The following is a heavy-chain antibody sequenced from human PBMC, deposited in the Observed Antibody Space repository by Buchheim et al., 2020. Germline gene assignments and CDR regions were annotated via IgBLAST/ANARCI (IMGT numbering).Heavy chain of an antibody. CDR3: ARDVNWNYESWFDP. CDR2: ISYDGSNK. Sequence: QVQLVESGGGVVQPGRSLRLSCAASGFTFSSYAMHWVRQAPGKGLVWVAVISYDGSNKYYADSVKGRFTISRDNSKNTLFLQMSSLRAEDTAVYYCARDVNWNYESWFDPGGQGTL. J-gene: IGHJ5*02. V-gene: IGHV3-30*04. D-gene: IGHD1-7*01. CDR1: GFTFSSYA.